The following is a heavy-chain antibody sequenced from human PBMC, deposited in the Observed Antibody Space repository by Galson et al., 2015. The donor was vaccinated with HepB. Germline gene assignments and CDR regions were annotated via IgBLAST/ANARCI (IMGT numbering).Heavy chain of an antibody. CDR2: IIPILGIA. J-gene: IGHJ5*02. CDR1: GGTFSSYT. CDR3: AREGLGGAMVRGVLA. Sequence: SVKVSCKASGGTFSSYTIGWVRQAPGQGLEWMGRIIPILGIANYAQKFQGRVTITADKSTSTAYMELSSLRSEDTAVYYCAREGLGGAMVRGVLAWGQGTLVTVSS. V-gene: IGHV1-69*04. D-gene: IGHD3-10*01.